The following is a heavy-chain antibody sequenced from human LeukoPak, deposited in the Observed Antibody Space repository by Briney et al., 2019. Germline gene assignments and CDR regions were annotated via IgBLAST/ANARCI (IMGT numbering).Heavy chain of an antibody. Sequence: GGSLRLSCAASGFTFSSYAMSWVRQAPGKGLEWVSAISGSGGSTYYADSVKGRFTISRDNSKNTLYLQMNSLRADDTTVYYCAKEQSRPGAAGDHYFDYWGQGTLVTVSS. CDR3: AKEQSRPGAAGDHYFDY. J-gene: IGHJ4*02. V-gene: IGHV3-23*01. CDR2: ISGSGGST. CDR1: GFTFSSYA. D-gene: IGHD6-13*01.